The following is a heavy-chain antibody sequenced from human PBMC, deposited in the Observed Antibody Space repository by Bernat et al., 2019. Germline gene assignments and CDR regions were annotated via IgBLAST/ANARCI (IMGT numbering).Heavy chain of an antibody. D-gene: IGHD5-12*01. CDR2: IKTDGSST. CDR1: GFTFSNYW. V-gene: IGHV3-74*01. J-gene: IGHJ5*02. Sequence: EVQLVESGGGLVQPGGSLRLSCAASGFTFSNYWMHWVRQAPGKGLVWVSRIKTDGSSTSYADSVKGRFTISRDNAKNTLYLQMNSLGAEDTAVYYCARDQGGATAAWGQGTLVTVSS. CDR3: ARDQGGATAA.